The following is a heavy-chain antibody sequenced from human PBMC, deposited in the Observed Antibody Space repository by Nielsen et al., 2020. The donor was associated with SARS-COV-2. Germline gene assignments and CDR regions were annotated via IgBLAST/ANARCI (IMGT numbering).Heavy chain of an antibody. J-gene: IGHJ4*02. CDR3: AKISGSQRHYFDF. V-gene: IGHV3-23*01. D-gene: IGHD1-26*01. CDR2: IGTTGDKT. Sequence: GESLKISCAASGFSFGSSAMTWVRQAPGKGLEWVSSIGTTGDKTFYADSVKGRFTISRDNSKNTLYLQLNSLRAEDTAVFFCAKISGSQRHYFDFWGQGALVTVSS. CDR1: GFSFGSSA.